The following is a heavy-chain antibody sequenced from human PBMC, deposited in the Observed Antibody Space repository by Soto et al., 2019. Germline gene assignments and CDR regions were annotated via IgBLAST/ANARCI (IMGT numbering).Heavy chain of an antibody. V-gene: IGHV1-46*03. CDR3: ARDHVVPAAMVGYYYYYMDV. D-gene: IGHD2-2*01. J-gene: IGHJ6*03. CDR1: GYTFTSYY. CDR2: INPSGGST. Sequence: QVQLVQSGAEVKKPGASVKVSCKASGYTFTSYYMHWVRQAPGQGLEWMRIINPSGGSTSYAQKFQGRVTMTRDTSTSTVYMELSSLRSEDTAVYYCARDHVVPAAMVGYYYYYMDVWGKGTTVTVSS.